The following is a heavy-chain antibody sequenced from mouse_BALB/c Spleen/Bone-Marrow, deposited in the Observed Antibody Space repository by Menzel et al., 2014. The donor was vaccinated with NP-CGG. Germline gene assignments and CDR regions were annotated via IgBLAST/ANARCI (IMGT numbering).Heavy chain of an antibody. Sequence: EVQLPQSGAELVKPGASVKLSCTASGFNIKDTYMHWVKQRPEQGLEWIGRIDPANGNTKYDPKFQGKATITADTSSNTAYLQLSSLTSEDTAVYYCARWLLPYGLDYWGQGTSVTVSS. D-gene: IGHD2-3*01. J-gene: IGHJ4*01. CDR3: ARWLLPYGLDY. CDR2: IDPANGNT. CDR1: GFNIKDTY. V-gene: IGHV14-3*02.